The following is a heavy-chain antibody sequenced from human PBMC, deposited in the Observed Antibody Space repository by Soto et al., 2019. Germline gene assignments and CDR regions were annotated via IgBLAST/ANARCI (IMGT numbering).Heavy chain of an antibody. D-gene: IGHD3-3*02. Sequence: QVHLVQSGAEVKKPGSSVKVSCKASGGTFSSSAFSWVRQAPGQGLEWMGGIIPIFPTPDYGQRFQGRVTITADESAGTVYMELRGLRSEDTAVYCCARDKGRQQLGGNYYYITDIWGQGTTVTVSS. CDR3: ARDKGRQQLGGNYYYITDI. V-gene: IGHV1-69*12. J-gene: IGHJ6*02. CDR2: IIPIFPTP. CDR1: GGTFSSSA.